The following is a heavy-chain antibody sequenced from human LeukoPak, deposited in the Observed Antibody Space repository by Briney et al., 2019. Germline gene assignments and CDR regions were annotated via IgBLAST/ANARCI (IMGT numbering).Heavy chain of an antibody. D-gene: IGHD3-3*01. CDR3: ARDLSDFWGGYRHFDY. J-gene: IGHJ4*02. V-gene: IGHV1-2*02. CDR1: GYTFTGYY. Sequence: ASVKVSCKASGYTFTGYYMHWVRQAPGQGLEWMGWINPNSGGTNYAQKFQGRVTMTRDTSISTAYMELSRLRSDDTAVYYCARDLSDFWGGYRHFDYWGQGTLVTVSS. CDR2: INPNSGGT.